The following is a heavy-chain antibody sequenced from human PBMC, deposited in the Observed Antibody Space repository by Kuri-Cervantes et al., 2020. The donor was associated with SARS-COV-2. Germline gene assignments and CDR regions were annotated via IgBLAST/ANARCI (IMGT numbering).Heavy chain of an antibody. D-gene: IGHD2-2*01. Sequence: SETLSLTCFVSGGSISSTNYHWVWIRQPPGKGLEWIGSIFFSGRTYHNPSLKSRATMSVDTSKNQFSLRLNSVTAADTAVYFCARGRCTRTDCYLRPYFDHWGQGILVTVSS. V-gene: IGHV4-39*01. CDR3: ARGRCTRTDCYLRPYFDH. CDR2: IFFSGRT. CDR1: GGSISSTNYH. J-gene: IGHJ4*02.